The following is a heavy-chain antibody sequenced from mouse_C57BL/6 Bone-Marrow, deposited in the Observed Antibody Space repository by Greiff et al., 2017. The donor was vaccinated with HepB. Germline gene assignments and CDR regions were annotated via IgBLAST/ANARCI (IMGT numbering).Heavy chain of an antibody. V-gene: IGHV3-6*01. CDR2: ISYDGSN. CDR3: ARDRRAYYDYPYWYFDV. D-gene: IGHD2-4*01. J-gene: IGHJ1*03. Sequence: EVQLVESGPGLVKPSQSLSLTCSVTGYSITSGYYWNWIRQFPGNKLEWMGYISYDGSNNYNPSLKNRISITRDTSKNQFFLKLNSVTTEDTATYYCARDRRAYYDYPYWYFDVWGTGTTVTVSS. CDR1: GYSITSGYY.